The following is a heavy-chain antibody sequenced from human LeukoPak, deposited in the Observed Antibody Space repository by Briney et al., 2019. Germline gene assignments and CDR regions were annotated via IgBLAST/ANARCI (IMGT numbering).Heavy chain of an antibody. J-gene: IGHJ6*03. D-gene: IGHD2-15*01. CDR3: ARNGYCSGGSCYSRYYYYMDV. CDR1: GFTFDDYG. Sequence: GGSLRLSCAASGFTFDDYGMSWVRQAPGKGLEWVSGINWNGGSTGYADSVKGRFTISRDNAKNSLYLQMNSLRAEDTALYYCARNGYCSGGSCYSRYYYYMDVWGKGTTVTVSS. CDR2: INWNGGST. V-gene: IGHV3-20*04.